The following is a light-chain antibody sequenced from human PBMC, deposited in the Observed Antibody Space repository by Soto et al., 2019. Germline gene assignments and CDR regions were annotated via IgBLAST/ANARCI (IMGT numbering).Light chain of an antibody. V-gene: IGKV1-8*01. CDR1: QSISSH. Sequence: AIRVTQSPSSFSASTGDGVTITCRAIQSISSHLAWYQVKPGKAPRLLIYTASYLESGVPSRFSGSGSWTDFTLTISSLQSEDFAVYYCQQYFSYPLTFGGGTKVEI. CDR2: TAS. CDR3: QQYFSYPLT. J-gene: IGKJ4*01.